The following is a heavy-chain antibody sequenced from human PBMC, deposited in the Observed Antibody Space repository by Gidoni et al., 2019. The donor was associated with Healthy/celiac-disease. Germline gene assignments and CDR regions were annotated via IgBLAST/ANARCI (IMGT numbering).Heavy chain of an antibody. Sequence: EVQLVESGGGLVQPGRSLRLSCAASGFTFDDYSRHWVRQAPGKWLEWVSGISCNSASIGYADSVKGRFTISRDNAKNSLYLQMNNLRAEDTALYYCAKDRASMGIGPFDYWGQGTLVTVSS. CDR3: AKDRASMGIGPFDY. V-gene: IGHV3-9*01. D-gene: IGHD2-21*01. CDR2: ISCNSASI. CDR1: GFTFDDYS. J-gene: IGHJ4*02.